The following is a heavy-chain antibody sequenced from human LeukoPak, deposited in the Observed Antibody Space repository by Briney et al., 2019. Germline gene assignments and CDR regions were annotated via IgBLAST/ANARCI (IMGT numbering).Heavy chain of an antibody. V-gene: IGHV3-30*02. CDR1: GFTFRDFG. CDR3: VKGGSSSHNWFDP. CDR2: IRNDGSKD. Sequence: GGSLRLSCAASGFTFRDFGMHWVRQAPGKGLEWVAFIRNDGSKDYYPDSVKGRFTISRDNSRSTLDLQMYSLRIEDTAVYYCVKGGSSSHNWFDPWGQGILVTVSS. J-gene: IGHJ5*02. D-gene: IGHD6-13*01.